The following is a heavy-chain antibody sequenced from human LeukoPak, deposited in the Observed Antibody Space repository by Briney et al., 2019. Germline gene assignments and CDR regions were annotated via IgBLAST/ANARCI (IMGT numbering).Heavy chain of an antibody. Sequence: ASVKVSCKASGYTFTSYYMHWVRQAPGQGLEWMGVINPSGGSTSYAQEFQGRVTMTRDTSTSTVYMELSSLRSEDTAVYYCARAVELPPTHFDYWGQGTLVTVSS. D-gene: IGHD1-26*01. V-gene: IGHV1-46*01. J-gene: IGHJ4*02. CDR1: GYTFTSYY. CDR3: ARAVELPPTHFDY. CDR2: INPSGGST.